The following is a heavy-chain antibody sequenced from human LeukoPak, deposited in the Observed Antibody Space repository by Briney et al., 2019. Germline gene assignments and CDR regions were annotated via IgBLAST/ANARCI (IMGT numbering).Heavy chain of an antibody. CDR2: IYYSGST. CDR3: ANTPLAAAGSPSAPFDP. D-gene: IGHD6-13*01. Sequence: SETLSLTCTVSGGSISSSSYYWGWIRQPPGKGLEWIGSIYYSGSTYYNPSLDSRVTISVDTSKNQFSLKLSSVTAADTAVYYCANTPLAAAGSPSAPFDPWGQGTLVTVSS. J-gene: IGHJ5*02. CDR1: GGSISSSSYY. V-gene: IGHV4-39*01.